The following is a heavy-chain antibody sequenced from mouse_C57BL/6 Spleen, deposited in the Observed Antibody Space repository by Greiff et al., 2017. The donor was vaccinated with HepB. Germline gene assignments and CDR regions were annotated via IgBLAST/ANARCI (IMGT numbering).Heavy chain of an antibody. Sequence: VQLQQSGAELVRPGTSVKVSCKASGYAFTNYLIEWVKQRPGQGLEWIGVINPGSGGTNYNEKFKGKATLTADKSSSTAYMQLSSLTSEDSAVYFCARSRDDYDGFAYWGQGTLVTVSA. V-gene: IGHV1-54*01. CDR1: GYAFTNYL. J-gene: IGHJ3*01. D-gene: IGHD2-4*01. CDR2: INPGSGGT. CDR3: ARSRDDYDGFAY.